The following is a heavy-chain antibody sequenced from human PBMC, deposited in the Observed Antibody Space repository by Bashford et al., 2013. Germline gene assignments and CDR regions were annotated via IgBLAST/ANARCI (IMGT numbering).Heavy chain of an antibody. Sequence: SETLSLTCTVSGDSISRYYWSWIRQPPGKGLEWIGYIYYSGTTNYNPSLESRVTISLDTSKNQFSLKMTSVTAADTAVYYCALLNYDILTGYHKAYDFWGQGTLVIVSS. V-gene: IGHV4-59*01. D-gene: IGHD3-9*01. CDR3: ALLNYDILTGYHKAYDF. J-gene: IGHJ4*02. CDR2: IYYSGTT. CDR1: GDSISRYY.